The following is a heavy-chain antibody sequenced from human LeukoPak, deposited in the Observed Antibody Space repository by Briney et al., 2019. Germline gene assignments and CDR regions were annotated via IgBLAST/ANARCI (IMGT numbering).Heavy chain of an antibody. CDR1: GGSFSAYY. D-gene: IGHD7-27*01. Sequence: PSETLSLTCAVYGGSFSAYYWSWIRQPPGKGLEWIGEINHSGSTNYNPSLKSRVTISVDTSKNQFSLKLSSVTAADTAVYYCAREISATGDVSDYFDYWGQGTLVTVSS. V-gene: IGHV4-34*01. J-gene: IGHJ4*02. CDR2: INHSGST. CDR3: AREISATGDVSDYFDY.